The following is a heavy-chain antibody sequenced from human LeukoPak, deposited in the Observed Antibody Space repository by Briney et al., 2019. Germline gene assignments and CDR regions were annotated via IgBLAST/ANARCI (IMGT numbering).Heavy chain of an antibody. V-gene: IGHV3-20*04. J-gene: IGHJ4*02. Sequence: GGSLRLSCAASGFTFDDYGMSWVRQAPGKGLEWVSGINWNGGSTGYADSVKGRFTISRDNAKNSLYLQMNSLRAEDTALYYCARVTDYYGSGSYKNAFDYWGQGTLVTASS. CDR3: ARVTDYYGSGSYKNAFDY. CDR2: INWNGGST. D-gene: IGHD3-10*01. CDR1: GFTFDDYG.